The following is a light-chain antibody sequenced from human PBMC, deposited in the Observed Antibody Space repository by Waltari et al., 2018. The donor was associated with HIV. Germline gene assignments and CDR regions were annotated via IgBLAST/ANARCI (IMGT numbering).Light chain of an antibody. CDR1: SSDVGGYHF. J-gene: IGLJ3*02. CDR2: DVT. CDR3: CSHAGTYTGWL. Sequence: QSALTQPRSVSGSPGQSVPLPRTGTSSDVGGYHFVSWYQQYPGKAPKLMIYDVTKRPSGVPDRFFGSKSGNTASLTISGLQAEDEADYYCCSHAGTYTGWLFGGGTKLTVL. V-gene: IGLV2-11*01.